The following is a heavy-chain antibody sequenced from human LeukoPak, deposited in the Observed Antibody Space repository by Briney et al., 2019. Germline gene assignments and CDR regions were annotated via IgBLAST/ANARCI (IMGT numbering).Heavy chain of an antibody. J-gene: IGHJ5*02. D-gene: IGHD3-10*01. Sequence: SETLSLTCAVYGGSFSGYYWSWIRQPPGKGLEWIGEINHSGSTNYNPSLKSRVTISVNTSKNQLSLKLSSVTAADKAIYYCARQGIRYGSESYYMRGWFDAWGQGTLVTVSS. CDR1: GGSFSGYY. CDR2: INHSGST. V-gene: IGHV4-34*01. CDR3: ARQGIRYGSESYYMRGWFDA.